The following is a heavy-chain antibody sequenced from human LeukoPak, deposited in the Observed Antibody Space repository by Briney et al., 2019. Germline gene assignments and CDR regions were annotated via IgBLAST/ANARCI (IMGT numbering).Heavy chain of an antibody. CDR3: LTTR. Sequence: GGSLRLSCAASGFIFSKVYMSWVRQAPGKGLEWVGRIKSEADGGTADYAVPVTGRFTISRDDSKNTVYLQMNSLKIEDTGVYYCLTTRWGQGTLVTVSS. J-gene: IGHJ4*02. CDR2: IKSEADGGTA. CDR1: GFIFSKVY. V-gene: IGHV3-15*01.